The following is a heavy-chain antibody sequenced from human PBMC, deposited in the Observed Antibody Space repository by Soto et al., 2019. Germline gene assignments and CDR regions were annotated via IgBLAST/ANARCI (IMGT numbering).Heavy chain of an antibody. D-gene: IGHD3-9*01. CDR3: ARLGDSAGYGLHWFDP. Sequence: ASETLSLTCAVYDGSFSGYYWSWIRQPPGEGLEWIGKINYSGSTHYNPSLKSRATISVDTSKNQFSLKLSSVTAADTAVYYCARLGDSAGYGLHWFDPWGQGTLVTVSS. V-gene: IGHV4-34*01. J-gene: IGHJ5*02. CDR1: DGSFSGYY. CDR2: INYSGST.